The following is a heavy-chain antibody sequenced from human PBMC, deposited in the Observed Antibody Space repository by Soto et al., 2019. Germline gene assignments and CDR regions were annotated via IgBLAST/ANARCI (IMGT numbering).Heavy chain of an antibody. D-gene: IGHD2-2*01. J-gene: IGHJ4*02. CDR3: ARMSSSISPGC. Sequence: EVQLVESGGGLVQPGESLRLSCAASGFTFSTYSMNRVRQAPGKGLEWVSYINSSGTVKYYAGSVKGRFTISRDNAKNSLYLQMNSLRAEDTAVYYCARMSSSISPGCWGQGTLVTVSS. CDR1: GFTFSTYS. CDR2: INSSGTVK. V-gene: IGHV3-48*01.